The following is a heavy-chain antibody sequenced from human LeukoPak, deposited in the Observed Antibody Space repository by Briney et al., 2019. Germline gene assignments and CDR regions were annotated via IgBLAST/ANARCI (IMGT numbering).Heavy chain of an antibody. CDR1: GGSISSYY. J-gene: IGHJ5*02. CDR3: ARDVDWFDP. CDR2: IYYSGST. V-gene: IGHV4-59*01. Sequence: SETLSLTCTVSGGSISSYYWSWIRQPPGKGLEWIGYIYYSGSTNYNPSLKSRVTISVGTSKNQFSLKLSSVTAADTAVYYCARDVDWFDPWGQGTLVTVSS.